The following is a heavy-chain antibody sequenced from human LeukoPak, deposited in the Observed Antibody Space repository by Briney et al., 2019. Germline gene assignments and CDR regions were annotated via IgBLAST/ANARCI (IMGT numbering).Heavy chain of an antibody. J-gene: IGHJ4*02. CDR1: GYTFTTYW. CDR2: ISPGDSEP. D-gene: IGHD5-12*01. V-gene: IGHV5-51*01. Sequence: GESLKISCKGSGYTFTTYWIGWVRQMPGKGPEWMGIISPGDSEPRYSPSFQGQVTISADKSINTAYLQWSSLKASDTAMYYCARQRAYSGYDNFGYWGQGTLVTVSS. CDR3: ARQRAYSGYDNFGY.